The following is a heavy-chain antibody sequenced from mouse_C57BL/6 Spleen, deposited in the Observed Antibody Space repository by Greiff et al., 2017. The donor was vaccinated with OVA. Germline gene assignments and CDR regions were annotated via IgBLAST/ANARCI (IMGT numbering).Heavy chain of an antibody. V-gene: IGHV1-64*01. D-gene: IGHD2-5*01. CDR3: ARNEGLYSNYHY. CDR1: GYTFTSYW. Sequence: QVQLQQPGAELVKPGASVKLSCKASGYTFTSYWMHWVKQRPGQGLEWIGMIHPNSGSTNYNEKFKSKATLTVDKSSSTAYMQLSSLTSEDSAVYYCARNEGLYSNYHYWGQGTTLTVSS. J-gene: IGHJ2*01. CDR2: IHPNSGST.